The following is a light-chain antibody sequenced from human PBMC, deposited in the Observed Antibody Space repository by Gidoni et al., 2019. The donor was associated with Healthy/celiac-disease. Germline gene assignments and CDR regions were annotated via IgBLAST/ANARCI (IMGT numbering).Light chain of an antibody. V-gene: IGLV3-19*01. CDR3: NSRDSSGNHYV. CDR1: SLRRYY. J-gene: IGLJ1*01. Sequence: SSELTQDPAVSVALGQTVRITCQGYSLRRYYARWYQQKPGQAPVLVIYGKNNRPSGIPDRFSGSSSGNTASLTITGAQAEDEADYYCNSRDSSGNHYVFGTGTKVTVL. CDR2: GKN.